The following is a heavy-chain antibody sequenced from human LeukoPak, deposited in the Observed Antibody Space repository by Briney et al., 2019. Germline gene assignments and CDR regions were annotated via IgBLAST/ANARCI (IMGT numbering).Heavy chain of an antibody. CDR3: ASLAADCSGGSCFNWFDP. D-gene: IGHD2-15*01. J-gene: IGHJ5*02. Sequence: PSETLSLTCTVSGGSISSSSYYWGWIRQPPGRGLEWIGSIHYSGSTYYNPSLNSRVNISVDTSKNQFSLKLSSVTAADTAVYSCASLAADCSGGSCFNWFDPWGQGTLVTVSS. CDR1: GGSISSSSYY. V-gene: IGHV4-39*01. CDR2: IHYSGST.